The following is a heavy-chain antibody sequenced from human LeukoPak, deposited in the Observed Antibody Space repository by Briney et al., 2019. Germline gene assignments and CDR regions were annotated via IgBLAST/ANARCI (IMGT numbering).Heavy chain of an antibody. CDR1: GGSFSGYY. CDR2: INQSGRT. Sequence: PSETLSLTCAVYGGSFSGYYWSWIRQVPGKGLEWLGEINQSGRTNYNPSLKSRVTISVDPSKNQISLNLSFVTATDTAVYYCARDMSYSSSWYWFDPWGQGTLVTVSS. D-gene: IGHD6-13*01. V-gene: IGHV4-34*01. J-gene: IGHJ5*02. CDR3: ARDMSYSSSWYWFDP.